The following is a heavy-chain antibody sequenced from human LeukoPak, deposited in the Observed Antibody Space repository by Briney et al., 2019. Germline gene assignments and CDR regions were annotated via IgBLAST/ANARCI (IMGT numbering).Heavy chain of an antibody. Sequence: PSQTLSLTCAVSGGSISSGGYSWSWIRQPPGQGLEWIGYIYQSGSTYYNPSLKSRVTISVDRSKNQFSLKLSSVTAADTAVYYCARVGPGLYYFDYWGQGTLVTVSS. CDR3: ARVGPGLYYFDY. J-gene: IGHJ4*02. V-gene: IGHV4-30-2*01. CDR1: GGSISSGGYS. CDR2: IYQSGST. D-gene: IGHD2-15*01.